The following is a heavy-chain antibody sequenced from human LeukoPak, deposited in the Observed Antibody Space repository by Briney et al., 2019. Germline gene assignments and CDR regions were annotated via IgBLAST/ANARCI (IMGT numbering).Heavy chain of an antibody. CDR3: ARDLVTMVRGVFGYYYGMDV. Sequence: GGSLRLSCAASGFTFSSSAMSWVRQAPGKGLEWVSLIYSGGSTSYADFVKGRFTISRDNSKNTLYLQMNSLRAEDTAVYYCARDLVTMVRGVFGYYYGMDVWGQGTTVTVSS. J-gene: IGHJ6*02. CDR1: GFTFSSSA. V-gene: IGHV3-53*01. D-gene: IGHD3-10*01. CDR2: IYSGGST.